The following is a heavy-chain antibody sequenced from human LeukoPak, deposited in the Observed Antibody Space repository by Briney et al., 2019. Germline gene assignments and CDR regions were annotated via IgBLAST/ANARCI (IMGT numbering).Heavy chain of an antibody. Sequence: GGSLRLSCAASGFTFSSYAMSWVRQAPGKGLEWVSAISGSGGSTYYADSVKGRFTISRDNSKDTLYLQMNSLRAEDTAVYYCARDLTGTTPGDYWGQGTLVTVSS. CDR3: ARDLTGTTPGDY. CDR2: ISGSGGST. D-gene: IGHD1-20*01. CDR1: GFTFSSYA. J-gene: IGHJ4*02. V-gene: IGHV3-23*01.